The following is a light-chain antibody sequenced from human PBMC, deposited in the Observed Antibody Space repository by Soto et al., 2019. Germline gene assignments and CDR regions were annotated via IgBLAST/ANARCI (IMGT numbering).Light chain of an antibody. J-gene: IGKJ1*01. CDR2: GAS. CDR3: QQSYSTPRT. Sequence: DIQMTQSPSSPSASVGDRVTITCRASQSISSYLNWYQQKPGKAPKLLIYGASSLQSGVPSRFSGSGSGTDFTLTISSLQPEDFATYYCQQSYSTPRTFGQGTKVEIK. V-gene: IGKV1-39*01. CDR1: QSISSY.